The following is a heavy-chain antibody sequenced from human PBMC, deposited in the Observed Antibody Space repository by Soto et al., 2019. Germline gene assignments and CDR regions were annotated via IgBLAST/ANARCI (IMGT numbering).Heavy chain of an antibody. J-gene: IGHJ5*02. CDR3: AHSWYCSGGSCSWSNRFDP. D-gene: IGHD2-15*01. CDR2: TYWDDDK. Sequence: QITLKESGPTLVKPTQTLTLTCTFSGFSLSTSGVGVGWIRQPPGNALEWLALTYWDDDKRYSPSLKSTLTITKATSKNQVVLIMTNMDPVHTATYYCAHSWYCSGGSCSWSNRFDPWCQGTLVSVSS. V-gene: IGHV2-5*02. CDR1: GFSLSTSGVG.